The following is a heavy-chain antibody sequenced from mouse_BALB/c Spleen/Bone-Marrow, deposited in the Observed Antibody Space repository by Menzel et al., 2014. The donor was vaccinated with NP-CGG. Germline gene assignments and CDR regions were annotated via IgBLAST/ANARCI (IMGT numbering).Heavy chain of an antibody. CDR1: GFDFSRYW. CDR2: INPDSRTI. D-gene: IGHD2-1*01. Sequence: EVQLQQSGGGLVQPGGSLKLSCAASGFDFSRYWMSWVRQAPGKGLQWIGEINPDSRTINYTPSLKDKFIISRDNAKNTLYLQMSKVRSEDTALYYCARGNYYGHLDYWGQGPLSQSPQ. CDR3: ARGNYYGHLDY. V-gene: IGHV4-1*02. J-gene: IGHJ2*01.